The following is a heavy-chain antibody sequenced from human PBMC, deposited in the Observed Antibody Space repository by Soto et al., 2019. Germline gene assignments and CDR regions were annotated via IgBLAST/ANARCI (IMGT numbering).Heavy chain of an antibody. J-gene: IGHJ4*02. CDR1: GFTLNSHW. V-gene: IGHV3-7*03. Sequence: EVQLVESGGGLVQPGGSLRLSCAASGFTLNSHWMSWVRQAPGKGLEWVAHVNEDGTEKYHVGSVVGRFSISRDNAKNSLYLQMNSLRAEDTAVYYCARDGGYDVLTGHYILLYYLDNWGLGTLVTVSS. CDR3: ARDGGYDVLTGHYILLYYLDN. CDR2: VNEDGTEK. D-gene: IGHD3-9*01.